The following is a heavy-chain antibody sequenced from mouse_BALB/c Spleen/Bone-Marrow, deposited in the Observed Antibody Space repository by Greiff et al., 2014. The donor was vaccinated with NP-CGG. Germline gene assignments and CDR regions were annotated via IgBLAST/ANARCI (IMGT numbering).Heavy chain of an antibody. D-gene: IGHD1-2*01. CDR3: ARYLYGYTATIDY. CDR2: IDPANGNT. J-gene: IGHJ2*01. Sequence: EVQLQQSGAELVKPGASVKLSCTASGFNIKDTYMHWVKQRPEQGLEWIGRIDPANGNTKYDPKFQGKATITADTSSNTAYLQLSSLTSEDTAVYYCARYLYGYTATIDYWGQGTTLTVSS. V-gene: IGHV14-3*02. CDR1: GFNIKDTY.